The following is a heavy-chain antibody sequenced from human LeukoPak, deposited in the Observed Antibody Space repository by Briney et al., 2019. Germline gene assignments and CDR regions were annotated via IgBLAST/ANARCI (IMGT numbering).Heavy chain of an antibody. CDR3: ASDSVAVAGNSDY. Sequence: GGSLRLSCAASGFTFSSYSMNWVRQAPGKGLEWVSSISSSSSYIYYADSVKGRFTISRDNAKNSLYLQMNGLRAEDTAVYYCASDSVAVAGNSDYWGQGTLVTVSS. CDR1: GFTFSSYS. CDR2: ISSSSSYI. J-gene: IGHJ4*02. D-gene: IGHD6-19*01. V-gene: IGHV3-21*01.